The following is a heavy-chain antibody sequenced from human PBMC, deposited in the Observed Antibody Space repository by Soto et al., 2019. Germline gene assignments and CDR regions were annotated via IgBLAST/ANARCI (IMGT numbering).Heavy chain of an antibody. CDR2: VYYSGST. Sequence: SETLSLTCTVSGGSISSGGYYWSWIRQHPGKGLEWIGYVYYSGSTYYNPSLKSRVTISVDTSKNQFSLKLSSVTAADTAVYYCARDSRIDAFDIWGQGTVVTVSS. V-gene: IGHV4-31*03. J-gene: IGHJ3*02. CDR1: GGSISSGGYY. CDR3: ARDSRIDAFDI.